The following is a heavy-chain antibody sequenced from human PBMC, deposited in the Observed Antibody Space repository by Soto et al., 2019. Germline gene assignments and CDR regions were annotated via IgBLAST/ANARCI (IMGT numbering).Heavy chain of an antibody. CDR1: GGTFSSYA. D-gene: IGHD2-2*01. CDR3: ARERNCSSTSCYLGYWFDP. Sequence: QVQLVQSGAEVKKPGSSVKVSWKASGGTFSSYAISWVRQAPGQGLEWMGGIIPIFGTANYAQKFQGRVTITADESTSTAYMELSSLRSEDTAVYYCARERNCSSTSCYLGYWFDPWGQGTLVTVSS. CDR2: IIPIFGTA. V-gene: IGHV1-69*01. J-gene: IGHJ5*02.